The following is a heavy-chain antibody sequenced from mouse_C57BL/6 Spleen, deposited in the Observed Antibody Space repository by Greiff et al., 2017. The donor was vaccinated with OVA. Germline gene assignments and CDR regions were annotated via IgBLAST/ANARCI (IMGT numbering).Heavy chain of an antibody. V-gene: IGHV1-64*01. Sequence: QVQLQQPGAELVKPGASVKLSCKASGYTFTSYWMHWVKQRPGQGLEWIGMIHPNSGSTNYNEKFKSKATLTVDKSSSTAYMQLSSLTSEDSAVYYCARGAITTVVATWENYFDYWGQGTTLTVSS. CDR3: ARGAITTVVATWENYFDY. CDR2: IHPNSGST. D-gene: IGHD1-1*01. CDR1: GYTFTSYW. J-gene: IGHJ2*01.